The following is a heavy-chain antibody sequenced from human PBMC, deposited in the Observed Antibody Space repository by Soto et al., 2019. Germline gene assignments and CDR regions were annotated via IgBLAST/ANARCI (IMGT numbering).Heavy chain of an antibody. V-gene: IGHV1-8*01. D-gene: IGHD3-16*02. J-gene: IGHJ4*02. Sequence: QVHLVQSGAAMKKPGASVKVSCKASGYTFTSYDINWVRQATGQGLEWMGWINPNTGYTDYAQKFQDRVTMTGNTSITTAYMELSSLRSEDTAVYYCVRGRVMITFGVVIVIDYWGQGSPVTVSS. CDR1: GYTFTSYD. CDR2: INPNTGYT. CDR3: VRGRVMITFGVVIVIDY.